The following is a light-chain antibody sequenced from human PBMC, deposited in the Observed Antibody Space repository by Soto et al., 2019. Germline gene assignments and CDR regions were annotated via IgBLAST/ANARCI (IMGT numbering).Light chain of an antibody. CDR2: DTS. CDR1: QSVTTF. Sequence: EIVLTQSPATLSLSPGDRATLSCRASQSVTTFLAWYQQSPGQSPRLLIYDTSNRATGIPARFTGSGSVTNFTLTISGLEPEDFAVYYCQQRDRWPPVYTFGQGTKVEIK. J-gene: IGKJ2*01. CDR3: QQRDRWPPVYT. V-gene: IGKV3-11*01.